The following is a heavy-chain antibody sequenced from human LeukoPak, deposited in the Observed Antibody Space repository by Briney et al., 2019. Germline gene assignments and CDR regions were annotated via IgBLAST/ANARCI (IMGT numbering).Heavy chain of an antibody. D-gene: IGHD2-15*01. V-gene: IGHV4-39*01. Sequence: SETLSLTCTVSGGSISSSSYYWGWIRQPPGKGLEWIGSIYYSGSTYYNPSLKSRVTISVDTSKNQFSLKLSSVTAADTAVYYCARVSCGGGTCYHSRGWFDAWGQGTLVTVSS. J-gene: IGHJ5*02. CDR3: ARVSCGGGTCYHSRGWFDA. CDR2: IYYSGST. CDR1: GGSISSSSYY.